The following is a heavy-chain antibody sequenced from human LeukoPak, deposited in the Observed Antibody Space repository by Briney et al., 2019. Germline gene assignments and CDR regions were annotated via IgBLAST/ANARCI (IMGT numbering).Heavy chain of an antibody. D-gene: IGHD2/OR15-2a*01. Sequence: TGGSLRLSCAASGFTFSSYAMHWVRQAPGKGLEWVAVISYDGSNKYYADSVKGRFTISRDNSKNTLYLQMNSLRAEDTAVYYCARDQVSFERYFDYWGQGTLVTVSS. CDR3: ARDQVSFERYFDY. CDR2: ISYDGSNK. CDR1: GFTFSSYA. V-gene: IGHV3-30-3*01. J-gene: IGHJ4*02.